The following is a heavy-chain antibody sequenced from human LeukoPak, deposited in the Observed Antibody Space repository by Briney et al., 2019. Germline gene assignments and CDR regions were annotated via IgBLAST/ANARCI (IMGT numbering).Heavy chain of an antibody. V-gene: IGHV1-18*01. D-gene: IGHD3-9*01. CDR3: ARDVPPKLRYFDWLRVACMDV. CDR1: GYTFTSYG. J-gene: IGHJ6*02. CDR2: ISAYNGNT. Sequence: ASVKVSCKASGYTFTSYGISWVRQAPGQGLEWMGWISAYNGNTSYAQKLQGRVTMTTDTSTSTAYMELRSLRSDDTAVYYCARDVPPKLRYFDWLRVACMDVWGQGTTVTVSS.